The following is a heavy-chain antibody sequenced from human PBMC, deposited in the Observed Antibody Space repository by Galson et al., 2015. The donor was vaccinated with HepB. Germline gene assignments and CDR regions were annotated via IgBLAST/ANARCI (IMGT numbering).Heavy chain of an antibody. J-gene: IGHJ3*02. Sequence: SLRLSCAASGFTFSSYGMHWVRQAPGKGLEWVALIWYDRINKYYADSVKGRFTISRDNSKNTLYLQINSLRAEDAAVYYCAKSNTGSYYGSAFDIWGQGTMVTVSS. V-gene: IGHV3-33*06. CDR1: GFTFSSYG. D-gene: IGHD1-26*01. CDR3: AKSNTGSYYGSAFDI. CDR2: IWYDRINK.